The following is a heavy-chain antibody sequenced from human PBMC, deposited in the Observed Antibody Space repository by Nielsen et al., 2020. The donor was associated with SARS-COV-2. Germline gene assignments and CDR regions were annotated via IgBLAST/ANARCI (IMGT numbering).Heavy chain of an antibody. CDR1: GGSFSGYY. CDR3: ATSTNVAFDL. D-gene: IGHD3-3*02. V-gene: IGHV4-34*01. J-gene: IGHJ3*01. CDR2: INHRGTT. Sequence: SETLSLTCDVGGGSFSGYYWTWIRQPPGKGLEWIGEINHRGTTNYNPSLESRVTISVDTSKRQFSLKLTSVTAADTALYYCATSTNVAFDLWGHGTVVTVSS.